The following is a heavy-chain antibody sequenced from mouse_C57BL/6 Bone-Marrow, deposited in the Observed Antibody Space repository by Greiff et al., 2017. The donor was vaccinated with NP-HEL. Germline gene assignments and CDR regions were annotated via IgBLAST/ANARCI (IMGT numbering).Heavy chain of an antibody. CDR2: ISSGGDYI. CDR1: GFTFSSYA. V-gene: IGHV5-9-1*02. CDR3: TRDHSNSAWFAY. J-gene: IGHJ3*01. D-gene: IGHD2-5*01. Sequence: DVKLQESGEGLVKPGGSLKLSCAASGFTFSSYAMSWVRQTPEKRLEWVAYISSGGDYIYYADTVKGRFTISRDNARNTLYLQMSSLKSEDTAMYYCTRDHSNSAWFAYWGQGTLVTVSA.